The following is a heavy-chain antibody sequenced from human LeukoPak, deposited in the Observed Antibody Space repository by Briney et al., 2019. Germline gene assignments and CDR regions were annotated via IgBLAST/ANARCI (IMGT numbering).Heavy chain of an antibody. V-gene: IGHV4-34*01. CDR1: GGSFSGYY. J-gene: IGHJ3*02. CDR2: INHSGST. D-gene: IGHD3-10*01. CDR3: ASGYYGSGSYYTNDI. Sequence: SETLSLTSAVYGGSFSGYYWSWIRQPPGKGLEWIGEINHSGSTNYNPSLKSRVTISVDTSKNQFSLKLSSVTAADTAVYYCASGYYGSGSYYTNDIWGQGTMVTVSS.